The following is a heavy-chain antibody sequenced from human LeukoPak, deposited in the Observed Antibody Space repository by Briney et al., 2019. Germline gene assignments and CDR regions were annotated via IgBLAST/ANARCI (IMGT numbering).Heavy chain of an antibody. CDR3: ASPGGVVSTRYYFDY. Sequence: SETLSLTCTVSGGSISSSSYYWGWIRQPPGKGLEWIGSIYYSGSTYYNPSLKSRVTISVDTSKNQFSLKLSSVTAADTAVYYCASPGGVVSTRYYFDYWGQGTLVTVSS. V-gene: IGHV4-39*01. D-gene: IGHD2-8*02. CDR1: GGSISSSSYY. J-gene: IGHJ4*02. CDR2: IYYSGST.